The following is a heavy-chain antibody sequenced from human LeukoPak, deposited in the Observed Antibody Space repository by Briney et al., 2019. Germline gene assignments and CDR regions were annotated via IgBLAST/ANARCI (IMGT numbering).Heavy chain of an antibody. CDR3: ARDKDVYFDY. CDR1: GFTFSTYS. J-gene: IGHJ4*02. CDR2: ISSSMSYI. Sequence: VRCLRLSCVGTGFTFSTYSMDWVRQAPGKGLEWVSCISSSMSYISYADSVKGRITISRDNPKNSLYLQMNSLRTEDTAVYYCARDKDVYFDYWGQGTLVTVSS. V-gene: IGHV3-21*01.